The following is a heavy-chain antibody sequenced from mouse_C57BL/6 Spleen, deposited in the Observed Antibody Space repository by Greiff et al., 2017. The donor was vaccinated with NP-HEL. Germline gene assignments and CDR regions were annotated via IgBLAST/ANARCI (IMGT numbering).Heavy chain of an antibody. J-gene: IGHJ3*01. CDR1: GYTFTSYW. CDR3: ARTEAYGYDY. D-gene: IGHD2-2*01. CDR2: IYPGSGST. Sequence: VKLMESGAELVKPGASVKMSCKASGYTFTSYWITWVKQRPGQGLEWIGDIYPGSGSTNYNEKFKSKATLTVDTSSSTAYMQLSSLTSEDSAVYYCARTEAYGYDYWGQGTLVTVSA. V-gene: IGHV1-55*01.